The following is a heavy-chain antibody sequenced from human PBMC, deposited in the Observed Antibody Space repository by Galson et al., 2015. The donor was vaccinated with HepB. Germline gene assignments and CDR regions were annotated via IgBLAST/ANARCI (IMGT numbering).Heavy chain of an antibody. D-gene: IGHD3-10*01. CDR2: IKRDGREK. CDR1: GFIFSSNW. CDR3: AREALPDALDF. V-gene: IGHV3-7*03. J-gene: IGHJ3*01. Sequence: SLRLSCAVSGFIFSSNWMSWVRQAPGKGLEWVAIIKRDGREKYYLDSVKGRFTISRDNAKNLLYLQMDSLRAEDTALYYCAREALPDALDFWGQGTMVTVSS.